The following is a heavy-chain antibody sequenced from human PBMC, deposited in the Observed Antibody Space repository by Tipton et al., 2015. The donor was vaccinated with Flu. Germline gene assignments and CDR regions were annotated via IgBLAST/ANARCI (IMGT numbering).Heavy chain of an antibody. Sequence: TLSLTCTVSGGSISSSSHYWGWIRQAPGRGLEWIGTIYYGGSTYYNPSLKSRVTISLDMSKSQFSLQLTSVTAADTAVYFCAREHGYHVFWGQGKLVTVSS. CDR1: GGSISSSSHY. CDR3: AREHGYHVF. V-gene: IGHV4-39*07. D-gene: IGHD5-18*01. J-gene: IGHJ4*02. CDR2: IYYGGST.